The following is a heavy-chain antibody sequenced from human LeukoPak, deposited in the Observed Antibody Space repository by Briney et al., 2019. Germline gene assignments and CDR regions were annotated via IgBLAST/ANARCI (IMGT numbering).Heavy chain of an antibody. V-gene: IGHV3-48*01. CDR3: ARVLSSSSFYYFDY. J-gene: IGHJ4*02. Sequence: GGSLRLSCAASGFTFSSYTMNWVRQAPGKGLEWVSYIGSTSSTIYYADSVKGRFTISRDNSKNTLYLQMNSLRAEDTAVYYCARVLSSSSFYYFDYWGQGTLVTVSS. CDR1: GFTFSSYT. D-gene: IGHD6-13*01. CDR2: IGSTSSTI.